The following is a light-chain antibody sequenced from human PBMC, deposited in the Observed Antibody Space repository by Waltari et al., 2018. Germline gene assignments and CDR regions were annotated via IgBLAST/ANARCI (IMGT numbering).Light chain of an antibody. CDR3: MQGTRWPPF. CDR1: QRLVHSDGNTY. CDR2: KVS. Sequence: DVVMTQSPLSLPVTLGQPASISCRSSQRLVHSDGNTYLNWFQQRPGQSPRRLIYKVSNRDSGVPDRFSGSGSGTDFTLKISRVEAEDVGVYYCMQGTRWPPFFGQGTNLEIK. V-gene: IGKV2-30*02. J-gene: IGKJ2*01.